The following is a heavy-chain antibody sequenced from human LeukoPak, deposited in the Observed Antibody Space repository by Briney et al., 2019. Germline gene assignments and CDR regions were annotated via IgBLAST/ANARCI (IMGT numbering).Heavy chain of an antibody. CDR3: AKDRGITLTGTFDF. Sequence: GGSLRLSCAASGFTFSSYGMSWVRQAPGKGLEWVSGVSGSADTTYYADSVKGRFIISRDNSKNTLSLQMNSLRAEDTAVYYCAKDRGITLTGTFDFWGQGTLVTVSS. J-gene: IGHJ4*02. D-gene: IGHD6-19*01. CDR1: GFTFSSYG. V-gene: IGHV3-23*01. CDR2: VSGSADTT.